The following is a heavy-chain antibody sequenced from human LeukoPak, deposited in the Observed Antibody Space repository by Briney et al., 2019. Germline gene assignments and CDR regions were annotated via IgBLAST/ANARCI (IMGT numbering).Heavy chain of an antibody. V-gene: IGHV3-7*01. CDR1: GFTFSSYT. CDR3: ARRSGPSYYYYMDV. CDR2: IKQDGSEK. J-gene: IGHJ6*03. Sequence: GGSLRLSCAASGFTFSSYTMNWVRLAPGKGLEWVANIKQDGSEKYYVDSVKGRFTISRDNAKNSLYLQMNSLRAEDTAVYYCARRSGPSYYYYMDVWGKGTTVTISS.